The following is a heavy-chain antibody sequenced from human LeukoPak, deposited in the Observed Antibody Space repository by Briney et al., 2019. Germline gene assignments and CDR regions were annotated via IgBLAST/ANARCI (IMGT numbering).Heavy chain of an antibody. CDR2: ISAYNGNT. CDR3: ARKYSSGWYAAFDY. J-gene: IGHJ4*02. CDR1: GYTFTSYG. Sequence: VASVKVSCKASGYTFTSYGISWVRQAPGQGLEWMGWISAYNGNTNYAQKLQGRVTMTTDTSTSTAYMELRSLRSDDTAVYYCARKYSSGWYAAFDYWSQGTLVTVSS. V-gene: IGHV1-18*01. D-gene: IGHD6-19*01.